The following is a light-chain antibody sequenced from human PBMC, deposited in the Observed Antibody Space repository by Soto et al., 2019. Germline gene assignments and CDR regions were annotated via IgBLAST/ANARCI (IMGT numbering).Light chain of an antibody. Sequence: QSALTQPASVSGSPGQSITISCTGTSSDIGVYNHVSWYQQHPGKPPKLMIYDVSNRPSGVSNRFSGSKSGNTASLTISGLQPEVEADYYCSSFTSTSTNYVFGTGTKVTVL. CDR2: DVS. CDR1: SSDIGVYNH. J-gene: IGLJ1*01. V-gene: IGLV2-14*01. CDR3: SSFTSTSTNYV.